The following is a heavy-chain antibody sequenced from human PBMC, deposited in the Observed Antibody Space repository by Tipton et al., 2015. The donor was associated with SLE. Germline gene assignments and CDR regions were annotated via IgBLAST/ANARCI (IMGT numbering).Heavy chain of an antibody. CDR3: ARERYSSSRGWFDP. D-gene: IGHD6-6*01. CDR1: GGSISSSSYY. Sequence: TLSLTCTVSGGSISSSSYYWGWSRQPPGKGLEWIGGIYYSGSTYYNPSLKSRVTISVDTSKNQFSLKLSSVTAADTAVYYCARERYSSSRGWFDPWGQGTLVTVSS. CDR2: IYYSGST. J-gene: IGHJ5*02. V-gene: IGHV4-39*02.